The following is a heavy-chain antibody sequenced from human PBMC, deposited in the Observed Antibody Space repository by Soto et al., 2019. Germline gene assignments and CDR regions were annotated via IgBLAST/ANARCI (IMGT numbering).Heavy chain of an antibody. CDR2: IYYSGST. D-gene: IGHD4-17*01. V-gene: IGHV4-31*02. CDR3: AREPPTTTVNRSANAFDI. J-gene: IGHJ3*02. Sequence: SSETLSLTCTVSGGSISSGGYYWSWIRQHPGKGLEWIGYIYYSGSTYYNPSLKSRVTISVDTSKNQFSLKLSSVTAADTAVYYCAREPPTTTVNRSANAFDIWGQGTMVTVSS. CDR1: GGSISSGGYY.